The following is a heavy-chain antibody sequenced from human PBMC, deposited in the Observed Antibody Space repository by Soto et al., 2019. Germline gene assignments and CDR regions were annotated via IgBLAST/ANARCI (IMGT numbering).Heavy chain of an antibody. D-gene: IGHD1-26*01. CDR1: GDSISSSKW. J-gene: IGHJ4*02. V-gene: IGHV4-4*02. CDR2: IYHTGPT. Sequence: PSETLSLTCAVSGDSISSSKWWNWVRQPPGKGLEWIGEIYHTGPTNYNPSVKSRATISVDKSKNHFSLSLTSVTAADTAVYYCVRDRRGVQWELSDWGPGTLVTVSS. CDR3: VRDRRGVQWELSD.